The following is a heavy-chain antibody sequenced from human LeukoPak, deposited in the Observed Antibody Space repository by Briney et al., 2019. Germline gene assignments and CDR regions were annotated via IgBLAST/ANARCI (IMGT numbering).Heavy chain of an antibody. D-gene: IGHD5-18*01. Sequence: SETLSLTCTVSGGSISSSSYYWGWIRQPPGKGLEWIGSIYYSGSTYYNPSLKSRVTISVDTSKNQFSLKLSPVTAADTAVYYCARHVDTAMGRYFDYWGQGTLVTVSS. CDR2: IYYSGST. V-gene: IGHV4-39*01. J-gene: IGHJ4*02. CDR1: GGSISSSSYY. CDR3: ARHVDTAMGRYFDY.